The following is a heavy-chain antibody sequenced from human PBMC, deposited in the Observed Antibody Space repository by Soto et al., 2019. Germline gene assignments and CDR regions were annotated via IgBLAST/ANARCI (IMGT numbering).Heavy chain of an antibody. J-gene: IGHJ4*02. CDR1: GYTFTAND. V-gene: IGHV1-2*02. CDR2: INPNSGGT. D-gene: IGHD1-26*01. CDR3: ARCPSGMFDY. Sequence: QVQLVQSGAEVKKPGASVKVSCKASGYTFTANDVHWGRQAPGQGLEWMGWINPNSGGTNYAQKFQGRVTLTRDTSISTAFLELSGLRSDDTAVYYCARCPSGMFDYWGQGTLVTVSS.